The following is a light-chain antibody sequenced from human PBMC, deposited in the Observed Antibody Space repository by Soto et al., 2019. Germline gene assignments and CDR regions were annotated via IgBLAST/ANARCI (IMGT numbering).Light chain of an antibody. CDR3: QEYTDNSGT. V-gene: IGKV1-5*01. CDR1: QSVSGW. Sequence: DIQMTQSPSSLSASVGDRVTITCRASQSVSGWLAWYQQKPGEAPKLLIYDASALPRGVPSRFSGSESGTEFTLTITSLQPDDSATYYCQEYTDNSGTFGQGTKVDIK. J-gene: IGKJ1*01. CDR2: DAS.